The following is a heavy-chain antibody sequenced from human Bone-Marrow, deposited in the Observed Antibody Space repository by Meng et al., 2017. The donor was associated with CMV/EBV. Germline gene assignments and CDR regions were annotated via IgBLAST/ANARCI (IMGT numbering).Heavy chain of an antibody. J-gene: IGHJ5*02. D-gene: IGHD2-8*01. CDR3: VKWRSEFDL. CDR2: ISSSSSYI. Sequence: GESLKISCAASGFTFSSYSMNWVRQAPGKGLEWVSSISSSSSYIYYADSVKGRFTISRDNANDSLYLQKNSLRAEDTAVYYCVKWRSEFDLGGRGTLDTVSS. V-gene: IGHV3-21*01. CDR1: GFTFSSYS.